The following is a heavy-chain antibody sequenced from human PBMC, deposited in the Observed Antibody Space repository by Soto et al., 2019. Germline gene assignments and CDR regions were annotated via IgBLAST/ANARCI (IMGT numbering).Heavy chain of an antibody. CDR2: ISGSGGST. CDR3: AKDGSYYDSPTESDC. V-gene: IGHV3-23*01. CDR1: GFTFSSYV. Sequence: EVQLLESGGGLVQPGGSLRLSCAASGFTFSSYVMTWVRQAPGQGLEWVSSISGSGGSTYLADSVKGRFTISRDNSKNTVYLEMNRLRAEDTAVYYCAKDGSYYDSPTESDCWGQGTLVTVAS. D-gene: IGHD3-22*01. J-gene: IGHJ4*02.